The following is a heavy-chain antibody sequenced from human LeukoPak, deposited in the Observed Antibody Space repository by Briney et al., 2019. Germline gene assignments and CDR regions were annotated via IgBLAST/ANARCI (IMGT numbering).Heavy chain of an antibody. CDR2: IYSGGNT. Sequence: PGGSLRLSCAASRFSVSNTYMSWVRQAPGKGLEWVSIIYSGGNTYYADSVKGRFTISRDNSKNTLYLQMNRLRPEDTAVYYCARGTVTVPDYWGQGTLVTVSS. V-gene: IGHV3-53*01. D-gene: IGHD4-17*01. CDR3: ARGTVTVPDY. CDR1: RFSVSNTY. J-gene: IGHJ4*02.